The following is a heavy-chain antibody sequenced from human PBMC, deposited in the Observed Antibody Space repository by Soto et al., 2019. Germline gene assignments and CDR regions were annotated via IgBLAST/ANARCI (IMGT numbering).Heavy chain of an antibody. D-gene: IGHD2-2*01. J-gene: IGHJ6*01. CDR3: ATEDTVVVPGAIPSYYYYYGMEV. Sequence: RSCVPCPCTFSSYGIHWFRQAPGKGLERLAVIWYDGSNKYYADSVKGRFTICRVKSKKTLYLRMDCLRAEDTAVYYCATEDTVVVPGAIPSYYYYYGMEVWRQRSTVTVGS. CDR1: PCTFSSYG. CDR2: IWYDGSNK. V-gene: IGHV3-33*01.